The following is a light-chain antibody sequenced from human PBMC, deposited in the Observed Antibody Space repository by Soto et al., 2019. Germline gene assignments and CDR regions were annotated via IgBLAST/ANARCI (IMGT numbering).Light chain of an antibody. CDR2: GAS. CDR1: QSVRSN. V-gene: IGKV3-15*01. J-gene: IGKJ4*01. Sequence: EIVMTQSPVTLSVSPGERATLSCRTTQSVRSNLAWYQQKPGQAPRLLIYGASTRATGIPATFSGSGSGTEFTLTISSLQSEDFAVFYCQQYNNWPLTFGGGTKVEIK. CDR3: QQYNNWPLT.